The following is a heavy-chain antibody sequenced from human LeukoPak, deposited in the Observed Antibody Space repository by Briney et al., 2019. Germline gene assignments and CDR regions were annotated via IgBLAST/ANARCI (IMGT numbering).Heavy chain of an antibody. Sequence: SETLSLTCTVSGYSISSGYYWGWIRQPPGKGLEWIGSIYHSGSTYYNPSLKSRVTISVDTSKNQFSLKLSSVTAADTAVYYCARGGDRSFDYWGQGTLVTVSS. D-gene: IGHD3-10*01. CDR1: GYSISSGYY. V-gene: IGHV4-38-2*02. CDR3: ARGGDRSFDY. J-gene: IGHJ4*02. CDR2: IYHSGST.